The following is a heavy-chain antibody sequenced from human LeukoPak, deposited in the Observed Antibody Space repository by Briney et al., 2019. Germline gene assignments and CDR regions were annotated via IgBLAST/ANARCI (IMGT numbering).Heavy chain of an antibody. CDR1: GHSVSTSY. J-gene: IGHJ3*02. Sequence: SETLSLTCTVYGHSVSTSYWRWIRQPPEKRLEWIGYIHHTGSTNYNPSLKSRVTISIDTSKNQFSLNVNSVTSANTAVYYFARGYFDSRGYSNAFDIWGQGTMVTVSS. V-gene: IGHV4-59*02. CDR3: ARGYFDSRGYSNAFDI. CDR2: IHHTGST. D-gene: IGHD3-22*01.